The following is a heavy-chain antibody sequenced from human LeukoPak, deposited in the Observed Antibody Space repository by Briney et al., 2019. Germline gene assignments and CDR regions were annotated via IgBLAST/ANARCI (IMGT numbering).Heavy chain of an antibody. CDR1: GYTLTEIS. V-gene: IGHV1-24*01. D-gene: IGHD6-13*01. J-gene: IGHJ4*02. Sequence: ASVKVSCKVSGYTLTEISMHWVRQAPGKGLEWMGGFDPEDAETIYAQKFQGRVTMTEDTSTDTAYMELSSLRSEDTAVYYCAKEAAAGSSFDYWGQGTLVTVSS. CDR2: FDPEDAET. CDR3: AKEAAAGSSFDY.